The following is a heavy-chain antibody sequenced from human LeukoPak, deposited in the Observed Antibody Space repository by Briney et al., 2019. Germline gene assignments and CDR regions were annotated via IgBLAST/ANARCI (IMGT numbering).Heavy chain of an antibody. CDR1: GYTFTSYY. J-gene: IGHJ6*03. V-gene: IGHV1-2*02. CDR3: AREGVPKDYYYYYMDV. CDR2: INPNSGGT. D-gene: IGHD3-10*01. Sequence: ASVKVSCKASGYTFTSYYMHWVRQAAGPRLECMGWINPNSGGTNYAQKFQGRVTMTRDTSISTAYMELSRLRSDDTAVYYCAREGVPKDYYYYYMDVWGKGTTVTVSS.